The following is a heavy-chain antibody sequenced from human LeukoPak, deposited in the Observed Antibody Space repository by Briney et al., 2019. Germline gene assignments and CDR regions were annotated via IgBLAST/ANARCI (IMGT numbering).Heavy chain of an antibody. CDR1: GFTFSSYS. J-gene: IGHJ4*02. CDR3: AKESHDEYYFDY. Sequence: PGGSLRLSCAASGFTFSSYSMNWVRQAPGKGLEWVSSISSCSSYIYYADSVKGRFTISRDNAKNSLYLQMNSLRAEDTAVYYCAKESHDEYYFDYWGQGTLVTVSS. V-gene: IGHV3-21*01. CDR2: ISSCSSYI.